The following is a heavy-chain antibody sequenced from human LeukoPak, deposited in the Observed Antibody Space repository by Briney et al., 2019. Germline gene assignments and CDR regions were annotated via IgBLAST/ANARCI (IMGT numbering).Heavy chain of an antibody. Sequence: GGSLRLSCAASGFTFSNYGIHWVRQAPGKGPEWVAVIWYDGSDKYYTDSVKGRFTISRDNSKNTLYLQVDSLRAEDTAVYYCARAFCGGGTCYGLDNWFDPWGQGTLVTVSS. V-gene: IGHV3-33*01. D-gene: IGHD2-15*01. CDR2: IWYDGSDK. CDR1: GFTFSNYG. CDR3: ARAFCGGGTCYGLDNWFDP. J-gene: IGHJ5*02.